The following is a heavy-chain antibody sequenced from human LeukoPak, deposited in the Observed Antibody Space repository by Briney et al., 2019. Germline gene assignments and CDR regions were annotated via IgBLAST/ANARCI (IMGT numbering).Heavy chain of an antibody. CDR3: AKDNVAAAGRYFDY. V-gene: IGHV3-30*18. J-gene: IGHJ4*02. CDR2: ISYDGSIK. CDR1: GFTFSNYG. Sequence: PGRSLRLSCAASGFTFSNYGMHWVRQAPGKGLEWVALISYDGSIKYFADSVKGRFTISRDNSKNTLYLQMHSLRAEDTAVYYCAKDNVAAAGRYFDYWGQGTLVTVSS. D-gene: IGHD6-13*01.